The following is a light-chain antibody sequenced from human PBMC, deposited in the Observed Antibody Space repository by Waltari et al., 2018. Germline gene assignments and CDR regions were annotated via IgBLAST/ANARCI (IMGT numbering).Light chain of an antibody. Sequence: IEITEIPSALSASVCFRVTFTCRASQGIRNDLAWYQQKPGKAPKRLIYAASSLQSGVPSRFSGRGSGTDFTLTVSSLQPEDAATYYCLQHNSFPLTFGGGTNVEIK. CDR2: AAS. V-gene: IGKV1-17*01. J-gene: IGKJ4*01. CDR3: LQHNSFPLT. CDR1: QGIRND.